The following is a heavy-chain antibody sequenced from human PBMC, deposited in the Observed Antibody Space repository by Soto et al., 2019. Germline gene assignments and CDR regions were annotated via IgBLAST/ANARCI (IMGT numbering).Heavy chain of an antibody. CDR3: ARGEYSGYPIQY. CDR2: IYYSGST. Sequence: SETLSLTCTVSGGSISSSSYYWGWIRQPPGKGLEWIASIYYSGSTYYNPSLKSRVTISVDTSKNQFSLKLSSVTAADTAVYYCARGEYSGYPIQYWGQGTLVTVSS. CDR1: GGSISSSSYY. D-gene: IGHD5-12*01. V-gene: IGHV4-39*07. J-gene: IGHJ4*02.